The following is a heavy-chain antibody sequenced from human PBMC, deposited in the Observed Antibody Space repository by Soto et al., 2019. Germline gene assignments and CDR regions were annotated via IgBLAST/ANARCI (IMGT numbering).Heavy chain of an antibody. CDR2: IKSKTDGGTT. CDR1: GFTFSNAW. CDR3: TTDVRGSYYEFEFDP. Sequence: PGGSLRLSCAASGFTFSNAWMNWVRQAPGKGLEWVGRIKSKTDGGTTDYAAPVKGRFTISRDDSKNTLYLQMNSLKTEDTAVYYCTTDVRGSYYEFEFDPWGQGTLVTVSS. J-gene: IGHJ5*02. D-gene: IGHD3-10*01. V-gene: IGHV3-15*07.